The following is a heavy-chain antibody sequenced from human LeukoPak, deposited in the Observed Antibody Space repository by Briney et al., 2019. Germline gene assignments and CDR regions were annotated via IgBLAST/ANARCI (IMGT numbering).Heavy chain of an antibody. CDR3: AREAPPGSFDY. V-gene: IGHV3-64*01. D-gene: IGHD6-19*01. CDR1: GFTFSIYS. CDR2: ISSDGTST. J-gene: IGHJ4*02. Sequence: GGSLRLSCAASGFTFSIYSMHWVRQDPGKGLESVSAISSDGTSTYYANSVKGRFTISRDNSKYTLYLQMGSLRPEDTAVYHCAREAPPGSFDYWGQGTLVTVSS.